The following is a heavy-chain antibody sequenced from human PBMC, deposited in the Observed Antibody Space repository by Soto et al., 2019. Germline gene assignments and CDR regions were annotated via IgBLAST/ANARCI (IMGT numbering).Heavy chain of an antibody. V-gene: IGHV3-15*07. J-gene: IGHJ3*02. CDR3: TTDSGYSGYDLGYDAFDI. Sequence: EVQLVESGGGLVKPGGSLRLSCAASGFTFSNAWMNWVRQAPGKGLEWVGRIKSKTDGGTTDYAAPVKGRFTISRDDSKNTLYLQMNSLKTEDTAVYYCTTDSGYSGYDLGYDAFDIWGQGTMVTVSS. D-gene: IGHD5-12*01. CDR2: IKSKTDGGTT. CDR1: GFTFSNAW.